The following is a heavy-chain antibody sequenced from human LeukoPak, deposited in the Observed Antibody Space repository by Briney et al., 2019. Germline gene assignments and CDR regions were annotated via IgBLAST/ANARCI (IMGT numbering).Heavy chain of an antibody. D-gene: IGHD2-2*01. Sequence: GGSLRLSCAASGFRFTDYSMSWVRQAPGKGLEWVAGLGRSGEYKYYADSVKGRFTISRDNSKDTVSLQLNSLRAEDSAIYFCVKDRPCETCMPMDAWGQGTTVTVSS. J-gene: IGHJ6*02. CDR2: LGRSGEYK. CDR3: VKDRPCETCMPMDA. CDR1: GFRFTDYS. V-gene: IGHV3-23*01.